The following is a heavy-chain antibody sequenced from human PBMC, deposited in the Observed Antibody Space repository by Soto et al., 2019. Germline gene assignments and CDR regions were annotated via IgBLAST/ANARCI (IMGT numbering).Heavy chain of an antibody. CDR1: VGSFSGYY. CDR3: ARVGVLRYFDWLLYPYYFDY. V-gene: IGHV4-34*01. J-gene: IGHJ4*02. CDR2: INHSGST. Sequence: SKTLSLTCSVYVGSFSGYYWSWIRQPPGKGLEWIGEINHSGSTNYNPSLKSRVTISVDTSKNQFSLKLSSVTAADTAVYYCARVGVLRYFDWLLYPYYFDYWGQGTLVTVSS. D-gene: IGHD3-9*01.